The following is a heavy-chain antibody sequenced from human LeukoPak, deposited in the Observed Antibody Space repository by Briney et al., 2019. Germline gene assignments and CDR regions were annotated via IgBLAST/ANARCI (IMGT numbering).Heavy chain of an antibody. J-gene: IGHJ5*02. CDR1: GYTVSGYY. D-gene: IGHD2-21*02. CDR3: ARGGTICSGGDCYLNWLDP. CDR2: INPNSGGT. V-gene: IGHV1-2*02. Sequence: ASVNVSCKTSGYTVSGYYIHWVRQAAGQGLEGMGWINPNSGGTNYAQQFQGRLTMTRDPSISTAYMDLSRLTSDDTAVYYCARGGTICSGGDCYLNWLDPWGQGTLVTVSS.